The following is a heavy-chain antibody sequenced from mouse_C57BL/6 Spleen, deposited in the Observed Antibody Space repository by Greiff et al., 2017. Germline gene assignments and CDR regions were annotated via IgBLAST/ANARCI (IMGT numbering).Heavy chain of an antibody. V-gene: IGHV1-69*01. CDR3: ARLGGDYFDY. J-gene: IGHJ2*01. CDR2: LDPSDSYT. CDR1: GYTFTSYG. Sequence: QVKLQQPGAELVMPGASVKLSCKASGYTFTSYGMHWVKQRPGQGLEWIGELDPSDSYTNYNQKFKGKSTLTVDKSSSTAYMQLSSLTSEDSAVSYCARLGGDYFDYWGQGTTLTVSS.